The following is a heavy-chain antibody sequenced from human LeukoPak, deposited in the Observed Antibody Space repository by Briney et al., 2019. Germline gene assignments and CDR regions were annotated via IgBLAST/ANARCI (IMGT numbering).Heavy chain of an antibody. J-gene: IGHJ6*03. CDR2: INPNSGGT. CDR1: GYTFTGYY. D-gene: IGHD3-10*01. CDR3: ARGPRITLIRGGQWYYYMDV. V-gene: IGHV1-2*02. Sequence: GASVKVSCKASGYTFTGYYMHWVRQAPGQGLEWMGWINPNSGGTNYAQKFQGRVTMTRDTSISTVYMELSSLRSEDTAVYYCARGPRITLIRGGQWYYYMDVWGKGTTVTISS.